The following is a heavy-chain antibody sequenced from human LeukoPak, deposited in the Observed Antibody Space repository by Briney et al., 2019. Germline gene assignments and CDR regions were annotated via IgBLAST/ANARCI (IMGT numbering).Heavy chain of an antibody. CDR3: ARASGYCSSTSCHDYYYYHMDV. D-gene: IGHD2-2*01. CDR2: ISYDGSNK. J-gene: IGHJ6*03. V-gene: IGHV3-30-3*01. Sequence: GGSLRLSCAASGFTFNSYAMHWVRQAPGKGLEWVAVISYDGSNKYCTDSVKGRFTISRDNSKNTLYLQMNSLRAEDTAVYYCARASGYCSSTSCHDYYYYHMDVWGKGTTVTVSS. CDR1: GFTFNSYA.